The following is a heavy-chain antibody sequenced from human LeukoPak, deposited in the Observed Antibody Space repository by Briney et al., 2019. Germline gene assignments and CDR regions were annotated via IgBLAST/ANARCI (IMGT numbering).Heavy chain of an antibody. CDR3: AREANDCSSTSCYGGAFDI. J-gene: IGHJ3*02. V-gene: IGHV4-59*01. CDR2: IYYSGST. CDR1: GGSISSYY. Sequence: PSETLPLTCTVSGGSISSYYWSWIRQPPGRGLEGIGYIYYSGSTNYNPSLKRRVTISVDTSKNQFSLKLSSVTAADTAVYYCAREANDCSSTSCYGGAFDIWGQGTMVTVSS. D-gene: IGHD2-2*01.